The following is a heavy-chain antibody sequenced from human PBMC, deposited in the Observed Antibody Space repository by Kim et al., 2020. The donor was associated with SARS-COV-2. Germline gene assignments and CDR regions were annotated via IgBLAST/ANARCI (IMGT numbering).Heavy chain of an antibody. V-gene: IGHV1-69*13. CDR2: IIPIFGTA. J-gene: IGHJ6*02. Sequence: SVKVSCKASGGTFSSYAISWVRQAPGQGLEWMGGIIPIFGTANYAQKFQGRVTITADESTSTAYMELSSLRSEDTAVYYCASDSSGRTDYYYYGMDVWGQGTTVTVSS. CDR1: GGTFSSYA. D-gene: IGHD3-10*01. CDR3: ASDSSGRTDYYYYGMDV.